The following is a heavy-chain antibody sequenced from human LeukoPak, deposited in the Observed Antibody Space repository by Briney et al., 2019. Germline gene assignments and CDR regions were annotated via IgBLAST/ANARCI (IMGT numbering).Heavy chain of an antibody. CDR2: ISSTSSTI. J-gene: IGHJ4*02. CDR1: GFTFSTYG. CDR3: ARDIVVVVATDYYFDY. V-gene: IGHV3-48*01. D-gene: IGHD2-15*01. Sequence: GGSLRLSCAASGFTFSTYGMNWVRQAPGKALEWVSFISSTSSTIYYADSVKGRFTISRDNAKNSLYLQMNSLRAEDTAVYYCARDIVVVVATDYYFDYWGQGTLVTVSS.